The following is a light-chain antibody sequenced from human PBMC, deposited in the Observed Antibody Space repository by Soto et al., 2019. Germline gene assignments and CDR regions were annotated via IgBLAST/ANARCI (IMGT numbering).Light chain of an antibody. CDR1: SSNIGAGYD. J-gene: IGLJ1*01. CDR2: GNS. Sequence: QSVLTQPPSVSGAPGQRVTISCTGSSSNIGAGYDVHWYQQLPGTAPKLLIYGNSNRPSGVPDRFSGSKSGTSASLAITGLQAEDEADYYCQSSDSSLSGSSYVFGTGTKLTVL. CDR3: QSSDSSLSGSSYV. V-gene: IGLV1-40*01.